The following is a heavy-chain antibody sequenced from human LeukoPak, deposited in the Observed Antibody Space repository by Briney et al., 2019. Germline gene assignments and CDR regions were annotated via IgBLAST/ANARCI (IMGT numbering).Heavy chain of an antibody. CDR3: ARAFIGSGWYYFDY. CDR1: GLTLSSYE. J-gene: IGHJ4*02. D-gene: IGHD6-19*01. V-gene: IGHV3-48*03. CDR2: ISSSGNTI. Sequence: PGRSLRLSCAASGLTLSSYEMNWVRQAPGKGLEWVLYISSSGNTIYDADSVQGRFTISRDNAKNSLYLQMNSLRAEDTAVYYCARAFIGSGWYYFDYWGQGTLVTVSS.